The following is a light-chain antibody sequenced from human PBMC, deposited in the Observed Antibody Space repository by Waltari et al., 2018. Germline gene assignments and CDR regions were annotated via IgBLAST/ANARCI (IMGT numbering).Light chain of an antibody. CDR3: CSYAGSYTVV. J-gene: IGLJ2*01. CDR1: SSDVGGYNY. CDR2: EVI. Sequence: QSALTQPRSVSGSPGQSVTISCTGTSSDVGGYNYASWYQHHPGKAPKLLIFEVIKRPSGVPDRFSGSKSGNTASLTISGLQAEDEADYYCCSYAGSYTVVFGGGTRLTVL. V-gene: IGLV2-11*01.